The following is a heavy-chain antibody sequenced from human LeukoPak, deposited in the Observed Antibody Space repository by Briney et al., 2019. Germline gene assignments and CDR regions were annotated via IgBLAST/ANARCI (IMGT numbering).Heavy chain of an antibody. CDR2: IIPILGIA. D-gene: IGHD2-2*01. J-gene: IGHJ6*03. Sequence: ASVKVSCKASGGTFSSYAISWVRQAPGQGLEWMGRIIPILGIANYAQKFQGRVTITADKSTSTAYMELSSLRSEDTAVYYCARGPRCSSTSCYTDPEDYYYYYMDVWGKGTTVTVSS. CDR1: GGTFSSYA. V-gene: IGHV1-69*04. CDR3: ARGPRCSSTSCYTDPEDYYYYYMDV.